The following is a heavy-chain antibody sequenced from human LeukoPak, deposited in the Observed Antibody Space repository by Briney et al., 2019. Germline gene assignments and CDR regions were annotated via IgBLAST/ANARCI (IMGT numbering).Heavy chain of an antibody. D-gene: IGHD2-15*01. CDR1: GVTFSGSA. CDR2: IRRKANSYAT. CDR3: TPSLYCSGGSCYSGYFQH. Sequence: GGALRLSCAAPGVTFSGSAMGWVRQAFGKGVEWVGRIRRKANSYATAYAASVKGRFTISRDDSKNTAYLQMNSLKTEDTAVYYCTPSLYCSGGSCYSGYFQHWGQGTLVTVSS. J-gene: IGHJ1*01. V-gene: IGHV3-73*01.